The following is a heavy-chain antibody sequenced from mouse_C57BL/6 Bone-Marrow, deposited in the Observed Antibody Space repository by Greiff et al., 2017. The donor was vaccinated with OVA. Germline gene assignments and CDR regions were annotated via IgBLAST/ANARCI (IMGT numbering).Heavy chain of an antibody. J-gene: IGHJ1*03. Sequence: VQLQQPGAELVMPGASVKLSCKASGYTFTSYWMHWVKQRPGQGLEWIGEIDPTDSYTNYNQKFKGKTTLTVDKSSSTAYMQLSSPTSEDSAVYYCARGEIYYSNYWYLDVWGTGTTVTVSS. CDR2: IDPTDSYT. D-gene: IGHD2-5*01. V-gene: IGHV1-69*01. CDR3: ARGEIYYSNYWYLDV. CDR1: GYTFTSYW.